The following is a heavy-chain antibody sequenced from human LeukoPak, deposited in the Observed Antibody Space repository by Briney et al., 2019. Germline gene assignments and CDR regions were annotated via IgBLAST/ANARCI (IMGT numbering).Heavy chain of an antibody. V-gene: IGHV3-21*01. CDR1: GFTFSSYS. CDR3: ARDGELERVDAFDI. Sequence: GGSLRLSCAAPGFTFSSYSMNWVRQAPGKGLEWVSSISSSSSYIYYADSVKGRFTISRDNAKNSLYLQMNSLRAEDTAVYYCARDGELERVDAFDIWGQGTMVTVSS. J-gene: IGHJ3*02. CDR2: ISSSSSYI. D-gene: IGHD1-1*01.